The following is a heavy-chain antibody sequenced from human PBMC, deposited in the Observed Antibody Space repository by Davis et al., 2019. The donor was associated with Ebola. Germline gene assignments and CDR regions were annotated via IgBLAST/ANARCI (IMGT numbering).Heavy chain of an antibody. CDR2: MSKSGTT. CDR1: GASISGYY. V-gene: IGHV4-39*07. D-gene: IGHD3-10*01. J-gene: IGHJ4*02. CDR3: SERGSSV. Sequence: PSETLSLTCTVSGASISGYYWGWIRQPPGKGLEWIGSMSKSGTTSYNPSLKSRVTISVDTSTNQVSLQLNSVTAADTAMYYCSERGSSVWGQGALVTVSS.